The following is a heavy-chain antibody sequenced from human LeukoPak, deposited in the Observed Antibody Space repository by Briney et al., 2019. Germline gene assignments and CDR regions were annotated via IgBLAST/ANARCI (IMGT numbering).Heavy chain of an antibody. Sequence: GGSLRLSCTASGFTFRDYAMSWVRQAPGKGLEWVSVISGSGATTYYADSVKGRFTISRDNSKNTLYLQMNSLRAEDTAVYYCAKDLGPRAYCGGDCYSPDAFDIWGQGTMVTVSS. J-gene: IGHJ3*02. CDR3: AKDLGPRAYCGGDCYSPDAFDI. CDR2: ISGSGATT. D-gene: IGHD2-21*01. V-gene: IGHV3-23*01. CDR1: GFTFRDYA.